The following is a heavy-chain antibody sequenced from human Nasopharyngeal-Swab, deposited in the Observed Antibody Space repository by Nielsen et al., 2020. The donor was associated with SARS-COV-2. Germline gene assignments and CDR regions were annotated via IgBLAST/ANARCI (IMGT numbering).Heavy chain of an antibody. CDR2: IYPGDSDT. J-gene: IGHJ6*02. CDR1: GYRFTSYW. CDR3: AGGRDYYYGMDV. D-gene: IGHD3-10*01. Sequence: SCQGSGYRFTSYWIGWVRQLPGKGLEWMGIIYPGDSDTRYSPSFQGQVTISADKSIRTAYLQWSSLKASDTAMYYCAGGRDYYYGMDVWGQGTTVTVSS. V-gene: IGHV5-51*01.